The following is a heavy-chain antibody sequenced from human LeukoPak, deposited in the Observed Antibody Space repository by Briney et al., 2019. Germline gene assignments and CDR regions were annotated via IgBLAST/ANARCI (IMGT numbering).Heavy chain of an antibody. V-gene: IGHV4-59*01. D-gene: IGHD5-24*01. CDR2: IYYSGST. J-gene: IGHJ3*02. Sequence: SETLSLTCAVYGGSFSGYYWSWIRQPPGKGLEWIGYIYYSGSTNYNPSLKSRVTISVDTSKNQFSLKLSSVTAADTAVYYCARDGYNARGAFDIWGQGTMVTVSS. CDR1: GGSFSGYY. CDR3: ARDGYNARGAFDI.